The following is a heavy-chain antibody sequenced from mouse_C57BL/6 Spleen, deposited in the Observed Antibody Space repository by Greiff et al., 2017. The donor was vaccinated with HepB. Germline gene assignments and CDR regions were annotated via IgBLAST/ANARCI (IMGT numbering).Heavy chain of an antibody. CDR3: ASSGIYSAYLFAY. Sequence: EVQLQESGPGLVKPSQSLSLTCSVTGYSITSGYYWNWIRQFPGNQLEWMGYISYDGSNNYNPTLKNRIPITRDTSNNQFFLMLNSVTTEDTSTYYWASSGIYSAYLFAYWGQGTLVTVSA. CDR1: GYSITSGYY. D-gene: IGHD2-2*01. J-gene: IGHJ3*01. V-gene: IGHV3-6*01. CDR2: ISYDGSN.